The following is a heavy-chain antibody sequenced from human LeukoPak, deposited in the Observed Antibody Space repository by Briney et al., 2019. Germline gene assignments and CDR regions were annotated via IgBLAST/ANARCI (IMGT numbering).Heavy chain of an antibody. Sequence: PGGSLRLSCAASGFTFSSYAMHWVRQAPGKGLEWVAVISYDGSNKYYADSVKGRFTISRDNAKNSLYLQMNSLRAEDTAVYYCARYPPGGPFWGQGTLVTVSS. V-gene: IGHV3-30*04. J-gene: IGHJ4*02. D-gene: IGHD4-23*01. CDR3: ARYPPGGPF. CDR1: GFTFSSYA. CDR2: ISYDGSNK.